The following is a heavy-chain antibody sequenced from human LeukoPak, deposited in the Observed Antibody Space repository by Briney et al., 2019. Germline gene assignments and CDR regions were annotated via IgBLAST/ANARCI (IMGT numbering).Heavy chain of an antibody. CDR1: GYTFTGYY. CDR2: INPNSGGT. J-gene: IGHJ5*02. D-gene: IGHD6-13*01. CDR3: ARALSYSSSWATTPKNWLDP. Sequence: ASVKVSCKASGYTFTGYYMHWVRQAPGQGLEWMGWINPNSGGTNYAQKFQGRVTMTRDTSISTAYMELSRLRSDDTAVYYCARALSYSSSWATTPKNWLDPWGQRTLVTVSS. V-gene: IGHV1-2*02.